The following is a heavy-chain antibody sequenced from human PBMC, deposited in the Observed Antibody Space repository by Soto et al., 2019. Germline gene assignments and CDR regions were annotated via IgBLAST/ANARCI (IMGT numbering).Heavy chain of an antibody. CDR2: INPNSGDT. D-gene: IGHD6-19*01. Sequence: QVQLVQSGAEVKKPGASVKVSCKASGYIFSDYYMHWVRQAPGQGLECMGWINPNSGDTIYAQKFQGRVTVTGDPSISTAYMELSRLTSDDTAVYYCVRGRVVAGINDEAFDLWGQGTMVTVSS. CDR1: GYIFSDYY. CDR3: VRGRVVAGINDEAFDL. J-gene: IGHJ3*01. V-gene: IGHV1-2*02.